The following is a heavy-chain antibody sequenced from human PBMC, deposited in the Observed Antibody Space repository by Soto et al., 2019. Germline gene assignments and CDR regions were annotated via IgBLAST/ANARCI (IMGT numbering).Heavy chain of an antibody. CDR1: GGSISRGDYY. Sequence: QVQLQESGPGLVKPSQTLSLTCSVSGGSISRGDYYWSWIRQHPGRGLEWIGYIYHSGRTNYNLSLKSRVFISVDTSKSQFSLNLTSVTAADTAVYRCARVGSDFDAFDIWGQGTMVTVSS. CDR3: ARVGSDFDAFDI. J-gene: IGHJ3*02. CDR2: IYHSGRT. D-gene: IGHD3-16*01. V-gene: IGHV4-31*03.